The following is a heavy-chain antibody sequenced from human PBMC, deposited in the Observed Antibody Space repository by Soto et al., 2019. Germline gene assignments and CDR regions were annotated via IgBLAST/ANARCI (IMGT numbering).Heavy chain of an antibody. CDR2: INAYNGNT. CDR3: AMVDVYVTPSPQDD. Sequence: QVQLEQSGAEVKNPGASVKVSCKASGYSFTRYGIGWARQAPGQGLEWMGWINAYNGNTNYAQNLQGRLTLTTDTSTTTAYMELRSLRSNDTAIYYCAMVDVYVTPSPQDDWGQGTTVTVSS. CDR1: GYSFTRYG. D-gene: IGHD3-16*01. J-gene: IGHJ6*02. V-gene: IGHV1-18*01.